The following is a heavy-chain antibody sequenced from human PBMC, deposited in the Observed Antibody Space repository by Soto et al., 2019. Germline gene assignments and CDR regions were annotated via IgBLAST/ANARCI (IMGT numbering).Heavy chain of an antibody. CDR3: AKGFKRSVVAAKDY. V-gene: IGHV3-23*01. J-gene: IGHJ4*02. CDR1: GFTFSSYA. D-gene: IGHD2-15*01. Sequence: EVQLLESGGGLVQPGGSLRLSCAASGFTFSSYAMSWVRQAPGKGLEWVSAISGSGGSTYYADSVKGRFTISRDNSKNPLYLQMNSLRAEDTAVYYCAKGFKRSVVAAKDYWGQGTLVTVSS. CDR2: ISGSGGST.